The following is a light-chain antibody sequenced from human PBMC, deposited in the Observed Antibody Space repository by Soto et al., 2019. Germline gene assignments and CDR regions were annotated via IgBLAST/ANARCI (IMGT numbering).Light chain of an antibody. CDR2: AAI. Sequence: DIQMTQSPSSLSASVGDRFTITFLASQTITTYLNWYQHKPGKAPKLLIYAAISLQNGVPSRFSGSGSGTDFTLTISSLQPEDFATYYCQQSYSTPPGTFGQGTKVDI. CDR3: QQSYSTPPGT. CDR1: QTITTY. J-gene: IGKJ1*01. V-gene: IGKV1-39*01.